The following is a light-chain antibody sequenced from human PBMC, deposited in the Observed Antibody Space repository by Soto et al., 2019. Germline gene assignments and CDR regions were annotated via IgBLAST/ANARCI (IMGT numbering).Light chain of an antibody. Sequence: QSVLTQPASVSGSPGQSITISCTGTSSDVGSYNYVSWYQQHPGKAPKVMIYDVSNRPSGVSYRFSGSKSGNTASLTISGLQAEDGADYYCSSYTNSSTYVFGTGTKVTVL. CDR2: DVS. V-gene: IGLV2-14*01. J-gene: IGLJ1*01. CDR1: SSDVGSYNY. CDR3: SSYTNSSTYV.